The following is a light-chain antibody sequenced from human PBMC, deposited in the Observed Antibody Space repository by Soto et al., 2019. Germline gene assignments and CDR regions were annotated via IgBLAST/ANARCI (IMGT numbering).Light chain of an antibody. CDR1: SGSVSTSYY. CDR2: STN. V-gene: IGLV8-61*01. J-gene: IGLJ2*01. Sequence: QAVVTQEPSFSVSPGGTVTLTCGLSSGSVSTSYYPSWYQQTPGQAPRTLIYSTNTRSSGVPDRVSGSILGNKAALTITGAQADDESGYYCVLYMGSGISVFGEGTQLTVL. CDR3: VLYMGSGISV.